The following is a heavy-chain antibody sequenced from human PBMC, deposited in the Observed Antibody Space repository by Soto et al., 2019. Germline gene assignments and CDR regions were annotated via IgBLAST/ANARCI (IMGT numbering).Heavy chain of an antibody. CDR1: GYTFTSYG. CDR3: ARAPGDCSGGSCYRGDKYYYYMDV. CDR2: ISAYNGNT. J-gene: IGHJ6*03. D-gene: IGHD2-15*01. V-gene: IGHV1-18*01. Sequence: ASVKVSCKASGYTFTSYGISWVRQAPGQGLEWMGWISAYNGNTNYAQKLQGRVTMTTDTSTSTAYMELRSLRSDDTAVYYCARAPGDCSGGSCYRGDKYYYYMDVWGKGTTVTVSS.